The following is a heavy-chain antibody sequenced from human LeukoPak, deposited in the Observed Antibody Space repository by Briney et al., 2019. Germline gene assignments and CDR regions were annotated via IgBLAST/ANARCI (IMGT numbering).Heavy chain of an antibody. CDR3: ARTGIAAAGTSGEIDY. V-gene: IGHV1-18*01. D-gene: IGHD6-13*01. CDR2: ISAYNGNT. J-gene: IGHJ4*02. Sequence: ASVKVSCKASGYTFTSYGISWVRQAPGQGLEWMGWISAYNGNTNYAQKLRGRVTMTTDTSTSTAYMELRSLRSDDTAVYYCARTGIAAAGTSGEIDYWGQGTLVTVSS. CDR1: GYTFTSYG.